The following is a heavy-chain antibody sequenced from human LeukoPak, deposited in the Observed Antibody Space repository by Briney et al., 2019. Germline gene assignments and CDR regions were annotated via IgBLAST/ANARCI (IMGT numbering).Heavy chain of an antibody. CDR3: ARERTRGGDLDY. Sequence: PGGSLRLSCAASGFTFSRYSMNWVRQAPGKGLEWVSSISFNNVIFYADSVKGRFTISRDNAKNSFFLQMYSLRAEDTAVYYCARERTRGGDLDYWGQGALVTVSS. D-gene: IGHD2-21*02. CDR2: ISFNNVI. CDR1: GFTFSRYS. V-gene: IGHV3-21*01. J-gene: IGHJ4*02.